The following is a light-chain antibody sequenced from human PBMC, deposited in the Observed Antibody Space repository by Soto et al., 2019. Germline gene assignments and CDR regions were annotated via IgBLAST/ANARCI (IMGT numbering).Light chain of an antibody. CDR3: ISYTSSSTFV. J-gene: IGLJ1*01. CDR2: EVS. Sequence: QSALTQPASVYESHGQSITISCTGTSSDVGGYNYVSGYQHQPGKAPKLMIYEVSTRPSGVSNRFSGSKSGNTASLTISGLQSEDEDDYYCISYTSSSTFVFGTGTKVTVL. CDR1: SSDVGGYNY. V-gene: IGLV2-14*01.